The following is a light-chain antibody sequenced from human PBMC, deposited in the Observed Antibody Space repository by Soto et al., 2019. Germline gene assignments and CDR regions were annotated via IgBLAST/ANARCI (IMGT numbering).Light chain of an antibody. Sequence: QSVLTQPPSVSAAPGQKVTISCSGSSSNIGNNYVSWYQQLPGTAPKLLIYDNNKRPSGIPARFSGSKSGTSATLGITGLQTGDDADDYCGTWDSSLSAWVFGGGTKLTVL. J-gene: IGLJ3*02. CDR2: DNN. CDR3: GTWDSSLSAWV. V-gene: IGLV1-51*01. CDR1: SSNIGNNY.